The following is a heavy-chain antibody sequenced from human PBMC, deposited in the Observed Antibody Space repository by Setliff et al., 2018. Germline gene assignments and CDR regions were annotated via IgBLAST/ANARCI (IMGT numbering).Heavy chain of an antibody. V-gene: IGHV4-39*01. CDR2: IHYSGST. CDR1: GGSISSGTYY. CDR3: ARGGGGYHAAS. D-gene: IGHD2-2*01. Sequence: PSETLSLTCTVSGGSISSGTYYWGWIRQPPGKGLEWIGSIHYSGSTYYNPSLKSRVTVSVDTSKNQSSLKLSSVTAADTAVYYCARGGGGYHAASWGQGILVTVSS. J-gene: IGHJ5*02.